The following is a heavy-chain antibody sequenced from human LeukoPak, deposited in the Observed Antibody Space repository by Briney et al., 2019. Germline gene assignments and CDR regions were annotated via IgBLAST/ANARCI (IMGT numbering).Heavy chain of an antibody. CDR1: GFTFSSYA. J-gene: IGHJ4*02. V-gene: IGHV3-30-3*01. D-gene: IGHD3-22*01. Sequence: GGSLRLSCAASGFTFSSYAMHWVRQAPGKGLEWVAVISYDGSSKYYADSVKGRFTISRDNSKNTLYLQMNSLRAEDTAVYYCARSYYDSSGYYYGFDYWGQGTLVTVSS. CDR3: ARSYYDSSGYYYGFDY. CDR2: ISYDGSSK.